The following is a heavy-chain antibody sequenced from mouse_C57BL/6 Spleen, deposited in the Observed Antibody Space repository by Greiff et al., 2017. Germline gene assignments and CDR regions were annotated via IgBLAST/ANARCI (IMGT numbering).Heavy chain of an antibody. V-gene: IGHV1-22*01. D-gene: IGHD3-2*02. CDR3: ARSRTAQANAMDY. J-gene: IGHJ4*01. CDR1: GYTFTDYY. CDR2: INPNNGGT. Sequence: VQLQQSGPELVKPGASVKMSCKASGYTFTDYYMHWVQQSHGKSLEWIGYINPNNGGTSYNQKFKGKATLTVNKSSSTAYMELRSLTSEDSAVYYCARSRTAQANAMDYWGQGTSVTVAS.